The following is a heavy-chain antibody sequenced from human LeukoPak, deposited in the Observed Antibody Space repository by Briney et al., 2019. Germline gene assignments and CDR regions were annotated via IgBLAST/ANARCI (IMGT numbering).Heavy chain of an antibody. V-gene: IGHV4-34*01. CDR2: INHSGST. D-gene: IGHD6-13*01. Sequence: SETLSLTCAVYGGSFSGYCWSWIRQPPGKGLEWIGEINHSGSTNYNPSLKSRVTISVDTSKNQFSLKLSSVTAADTAVYYCAIGHIAAAGTSWGQGTLVTVSS. J-gene: IGHJ4*02. CDR1: GGSFSGYC. CDR3: AIGHIAAAGTS.